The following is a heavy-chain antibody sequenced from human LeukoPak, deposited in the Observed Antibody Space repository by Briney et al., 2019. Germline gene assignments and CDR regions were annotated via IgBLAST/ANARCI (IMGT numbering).Heavy chain of an antibody. D-gene: IGHD5-12*01. CDR1: GGSISSYY. Sequence: PSETLSLTCTVSGGSISSYYWSWIRQPPGKGLEWIGYIYYSGSTNYNPSLKSRVTISVDTSKNQFSLKLSSVTAADTAVYYCARSTGGTLRGYSGYDENYYFDYWGQGTLVTVSS. CDR2: IYYSGST. CDR3: ARSTGGTLRGYSGYDENYYFDY. J-gene: IGHJ4*02. V-gene: IGHV4-59*01.